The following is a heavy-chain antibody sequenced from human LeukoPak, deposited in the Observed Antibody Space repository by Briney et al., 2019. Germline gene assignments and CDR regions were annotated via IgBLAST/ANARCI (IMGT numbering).Heavy chain of an antibody. J-gene: IGHJ3*01. CDR2: MYTSGSS. D-gene: IGHD5-12*01. V-gene: IGHV4-61*02. CDR1: GGSISSGGYS. Sequence: SETLSLTCAVSGGSISSGGYSWSWIRQPPGKGLEWIGRMYTSGSSNYNPSLKSRVTISIDTSKNQVSLKLSSVTAADTAIYYCARATAWIDAFDFWGQGTMVTVSS. CDR3: ARATAWIDAFDF.